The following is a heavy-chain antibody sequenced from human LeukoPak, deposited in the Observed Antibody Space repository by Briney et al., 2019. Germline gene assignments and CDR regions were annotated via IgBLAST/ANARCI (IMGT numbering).Heavy chain of an antibody. D-gene: IGHD3-10*01. Sequence: SVKVSCKASGGTFSSYAISWVRQAPGQGLEWMGRIIPILGIANYAQKFQGRVTITADKSTSTAYMELSSLRSEDTAVYYCATEPGELPFDYWGQGTLVTVSS. CDR3: ATEPGELPFDY. CDR1: GGTFSSYA. J-gene: IGHJ4*02. CDR2: IIPILGIA. V-gene: IGHV1-69*04.